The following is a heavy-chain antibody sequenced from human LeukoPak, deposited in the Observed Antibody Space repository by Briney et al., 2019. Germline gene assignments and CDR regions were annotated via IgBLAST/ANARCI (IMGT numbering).Heavy chain of an antibody. CDR3: ARGGGQYCTNTARYALNYFHP. D-gene: IGHD2-2*01. V-gene: IGHV3-11*01. CDR1: GLTFSNTW. Sequence: GGSLRLSCAVSGLTFSNTWMSWVRQAPGRGLEWISYMSSGGDTIYYAHSVQGRFTVSRDNSKRSLYLEMRSLRAEDTAVYYCARGGGQYCTNTARYALNYFHPLGPGTPVTGPS. CDR2: MSSGGDTI. J-gene: IGHJ5*02.